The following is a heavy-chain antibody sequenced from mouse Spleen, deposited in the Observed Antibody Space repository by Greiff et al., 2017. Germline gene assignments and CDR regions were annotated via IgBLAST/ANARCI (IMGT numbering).Heavy chain of an antibody. D-gene: IGHD2-5*01. J-gene: IGHJ3*01. CDR3: ARDYSNYVAWFAY. CDR2: INPNNGGT. Sequence: EVQLQQSGPELVKPGASVKISCKASGYTFTDYYMNWVKQSHGKSLEWIGDINPNNGGTSYNQKFKGKATLTVDKSSSTAYMELRSLTSEDSAVYYCARDYSNYVAWFAYWGQGTLVTVSA. V-gene: IGHV1-26*01. CDR1: GYTFTDYY.